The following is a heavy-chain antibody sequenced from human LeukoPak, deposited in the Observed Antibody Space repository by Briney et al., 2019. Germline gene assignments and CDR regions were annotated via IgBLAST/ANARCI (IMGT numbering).Heavy chain of an antibody. V-gene: IGHV4-39*01. J-gene: IGHJ4*02. Sequence: SETLSLTCTVSGGSISSSSYYWGWIRQPPGKGLEWIGSIYYSGSTYYNPSLKSRVTISVDTSKNQFSLKLSSVTAADTAVYYCARKDYGDYTLDYWGQGSLVTVSS. CDR2: IYYSGST. CDR1: GGSISSSSYY. CDR3: ARKDYGDYTLDY. D-gene: IGHD4-17*01.